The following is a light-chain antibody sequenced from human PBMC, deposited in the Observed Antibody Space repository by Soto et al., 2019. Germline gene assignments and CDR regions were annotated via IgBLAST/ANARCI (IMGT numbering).Light chain of an antibody. CDR2: GGS. J-gene: IGKJ1*01. Sequence: DIQMTQSPSSVSASVGYRVTITCRASQWLSGWLAWYQQRPGKAPDLLISGGSRLQGGVPSRFSGSGSRTEFTLTISRLPPEDFATYYCQQADSCPPTFGQVTKVEVK. V-gene: IGKV1-12*01. CDR1: QWLSGW. CDR3: QQADSCPPT.